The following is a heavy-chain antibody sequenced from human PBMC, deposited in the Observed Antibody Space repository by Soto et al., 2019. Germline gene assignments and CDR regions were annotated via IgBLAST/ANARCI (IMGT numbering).Heavy chain of an antibody. V-gene: IGHV3-64D*06. CDR2: ISSNGGST. D-gene: IGHD3-22*01. J-gene: IGHJ4*02. CDR3: VKVAGYDSSGYADY. CDR1: GFTFSSYA. Sequence: GGSLRLSCSASGFTFSSYAMHWVRQAPGKGLEYVSAISSNGGSTYYADSVRGRFTISRDNSKNTLYLQMSSLRAEDTAVYYCVKVAGYDSSGYADYWGQGTLVTVSS.